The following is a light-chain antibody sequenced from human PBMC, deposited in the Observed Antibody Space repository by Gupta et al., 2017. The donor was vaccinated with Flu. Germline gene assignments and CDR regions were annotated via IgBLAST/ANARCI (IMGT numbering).Light chain of an antibody. J-gene: IGKJ1*01. CDR2: GAS. CDR1: QSVSSD. Sequence: PATQSVSPGGRATLSCRASQSVSSDLAWYQQKPGQGPRLLIYGASTRATGIPARFSGSGSGTDFTLTISSLQTEDFAVYFCQQYYNWPPAFGQGTKVEIK. V-gene: IGKV3-15*01. CDR3: QQYYNWPPA.